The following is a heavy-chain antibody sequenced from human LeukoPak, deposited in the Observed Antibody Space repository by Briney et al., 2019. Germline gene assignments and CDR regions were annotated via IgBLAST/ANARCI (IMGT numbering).Heavy chain of an antibody. D-gene: IGHD5-18*01. V-gene: IGHV4-39*01. CDR1: GGSISSSSYY. J-gene: IGHJ4*02. CDR3: ARFGSVDTAMFFDY. CDR2: IYYSGST. Sequence: SETLSLTCTVSGGSISSSSYYWGWIRQPPGKGLEWIGSIYYSGSTYYNPSLKSRVTISADTSKNQFSLKLSSVTAADTAVYYCARFGSVDTAMFFDYWGQGTLVTVSS.